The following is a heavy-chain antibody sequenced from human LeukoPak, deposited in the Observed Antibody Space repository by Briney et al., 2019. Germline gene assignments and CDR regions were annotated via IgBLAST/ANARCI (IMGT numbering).Heavy chain of an antibody. Sequence: PSETLSLTCTVSGGSISSSSYYWGWIRQPPGKGLEWVSVISSSGHSTHYADSVKGRFTISRDNSKNTVYLQMNSLRAEDTAVYYCANEGPNFDYWGQGTLVTVSS. J-gene: IGHJ4*02. CDR2: ISSSGHST. D-gene: IGHD2-8*01. V-gene: IGHV3-23*01. CDR3: ANEGPNFDY. CDR1: GGSISSSSYY.